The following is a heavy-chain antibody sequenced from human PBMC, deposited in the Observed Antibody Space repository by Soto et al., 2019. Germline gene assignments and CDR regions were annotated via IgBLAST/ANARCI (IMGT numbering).Heavy chain of an antibody. V-gene: IGHV4-59*01. CDR2: ISDSGST. CDR1: GGSIDYYY. Sequence: SETLSLTCTVSGGSIDYYYWSWIRQPPGKGLEWLGYISDSGSTRYNPSLRSRVTISVDTSKNQFSLKLNSVTAVDTAVYYCARDSNAWFPYYGIDVWGQGTTVTVSS. J-gene: IGHJ6*02. CDR3: ARDSNAWFPYYGIDV. D-gene: IGHD3-10*01.